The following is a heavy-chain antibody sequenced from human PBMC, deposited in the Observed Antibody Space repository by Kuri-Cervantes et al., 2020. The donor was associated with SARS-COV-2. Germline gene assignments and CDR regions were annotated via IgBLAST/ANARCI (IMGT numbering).Heavy chain of an antibody. V-gene: IGHV3-21*01. Sequence: ETLSLTCAASGFTFSGYSMNWIRQAPGRGLEWVASIDSSSYYIYHADSVKGRLTISRDNAKTSLYLQMNSLKPEDTAVYYCAREEGGELGEAFDYWGQGALVTVSS. CDR2: IDSSSYYI. D-gene: IGHD7-27*01. CDR1: GFTFSGYS. CDR3: AREEGGELGEAFDY. J-gene: IGHJ4*02.